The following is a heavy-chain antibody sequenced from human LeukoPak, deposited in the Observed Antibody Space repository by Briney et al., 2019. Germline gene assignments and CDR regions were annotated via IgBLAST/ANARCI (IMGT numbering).Heavy chain of an antibody. V-gene: IGHV1-18*01. J-gene: IGHJ4*02. CDR2: ISAYNGNR. Sequence: ASVKVSCKAPGYTFTSYAISWVRQAPGQGLEWMGWISAYNGNRDYAQRLQDRVTMTTDTSTSTAYMELRSLRSDDTAVYYCARAFMVRGITLGYWSQGTLVTVSS. CDR1: GYTFTSYA. CDR3: ARAFMVRGITLGY. D-gene: IGHD3-10*01.